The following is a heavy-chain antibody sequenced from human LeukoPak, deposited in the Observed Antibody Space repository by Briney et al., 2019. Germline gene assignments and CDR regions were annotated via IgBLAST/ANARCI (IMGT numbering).Heavy chain of an antibody. D-gene: IGHD6-13*01. CDR3: ARNLIPEQLVLNF. Sequence: ASETLSLTCTVSGGSISNYYWNWIRQPPGKGLEWIGYIYYTGSTNYNPSLKSRVTMSVDTSKNQFSLSLRSVTPEDTAVYYCARNLIPEQLVLNFWGQGTLVTVSS. CDR1: GGSISNYY. V-gene: IGHV4-59*01. J-gene: IGHJ4*02. CDR2: IYYTGST.